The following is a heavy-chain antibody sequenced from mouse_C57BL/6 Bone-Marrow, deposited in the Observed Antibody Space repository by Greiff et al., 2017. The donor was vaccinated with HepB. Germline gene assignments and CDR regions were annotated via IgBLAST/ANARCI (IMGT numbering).Heavy chain of an antibody. J-gene: IGHJ2*01. Sequence: VQLKESGGDLVKPGGSLKLSCAASGFTFSSYGMSWVRQTPDKRLEWVATISSGGSYTYYPDSVKGRFTISRDNAKNTLYLQMSSLKSEDTAMYYCARRGYYSNYFDYWGQGTTLTVSS. CDR1: GFTFSSYG. D-gene: IGHD2-5*01. CDR3: ARRGYYSNYFDY. CDR2: ISSGGSYT. V-gene: IGHV5-6*01.